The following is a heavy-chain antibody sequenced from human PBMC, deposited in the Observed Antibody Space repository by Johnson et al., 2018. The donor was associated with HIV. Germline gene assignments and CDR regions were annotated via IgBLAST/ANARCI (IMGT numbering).Heavy chain of an antibody. V-gene: IGHV3-33*01. CDR1: GFTFSSYG. CDR3: ARGGWRYYYRSGYHHGAFDI. CDR2: IWYDGSNK. D-gene: IGHD3-22*01. J-gene: IGHJ3*02. Sequence: QVQLVESGGGVVQPGRSLRLSCAASGFTFSSYGMHWVRQAPGKGLEWVAVIWYDGSNKYYADSVKGRFTISRDNSKNTLYLQMNSLRAEDTGVYYCARGGWRYYYRSGYHHGAFDIWGQGTRVTVSS.